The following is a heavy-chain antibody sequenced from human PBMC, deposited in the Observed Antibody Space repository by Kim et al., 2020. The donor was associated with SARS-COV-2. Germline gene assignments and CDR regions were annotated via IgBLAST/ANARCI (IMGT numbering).Heavy chain of an antibody. CDR3: ARGPGYSSSIGYFDY. D-gene: IGHD6-13*01. J-gene: IGHJ4*01. V-gene: IGHV3-30*04. CDR1: GFTFSSYA. Sequence: GGSLRLSCAASGFTFSSYAMHWVRQAPGKGLEWVAVISYDGSNKYYADSVKGRFTISRDNSKNTLYLQMNSLRAEDTAVYYCARGPGYSSSIGYFDYWG. CDR2: ISYDGSNK.